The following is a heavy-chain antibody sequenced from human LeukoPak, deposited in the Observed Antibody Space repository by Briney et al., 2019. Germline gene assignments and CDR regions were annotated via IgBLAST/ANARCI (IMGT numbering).Heavy chain of an antibody. D-gene: IGHD1-26*01. CDR2: IYHSGST. Sequence: SETLSLTCTVSGGSISSSSYYWGWIRQPPGKGLEWIGYIYHSGSTYYNPSLKSRVTISVDRSKNQFSLKLSSVTAADTAVYYCARVGAMSDYWGQGTLVTVSS. CDR3: ARVGAMSDY. J-gene: IGHJ4*02. V-gene: IGHV4-30-2*01. CDR1: GGSISSSSYY.